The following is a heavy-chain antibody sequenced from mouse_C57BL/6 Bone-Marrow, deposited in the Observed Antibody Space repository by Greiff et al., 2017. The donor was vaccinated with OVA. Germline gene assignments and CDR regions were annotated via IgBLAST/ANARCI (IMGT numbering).Heavy chain of an antibody. CDR1: GFSLTSYG. Sequence: VMLVESGPGLVQPSQSLSITCTVSGFSLTSYGVHWVRQSPGKGLEWLGVIWSGGSTDYNAAFISRLSISKDNSKSQVFFKMNSLQADDTAIYYCARRGYYGSSLAYWGQGTLVTVSA. CDR2: IWSGGST. J-gene: IGHJ3*01. D-gene: IGHD1-1*01. CDR3: ARRGYYGSSLAY. V-gene: IGHV2-2*01.